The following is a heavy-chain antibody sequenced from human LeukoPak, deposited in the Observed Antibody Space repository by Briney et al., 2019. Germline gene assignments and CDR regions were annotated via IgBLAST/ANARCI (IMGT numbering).Heavy chain of an antibody. V-gene: IGHV3-74*01. J-gene: IGHJ4*02. CDR1: GFTFSSYW. CDR3: AKDTEDYGALDY. Sequence: GGSLRLSCAASGFTFSSYWMHWVRQAPGKGLVWVSHINSDGSSTNYADSVKGRFTISRDNAKNTLYLQMSSLRAEDTAVYYCAKDTEDYGALDYWGQGTLVTVSS. CDR2: INSDGSST. D-gene: IGHD4-17*01.